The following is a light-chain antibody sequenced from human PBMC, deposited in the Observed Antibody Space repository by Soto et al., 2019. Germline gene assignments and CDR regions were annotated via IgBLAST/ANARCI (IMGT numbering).Light chain of an antibody. V-gene: IGKV3-15*01. CDR3: QRFNRWPLS. Sequence: EIVLTQSPAALSVSPGERVTLSCWASQSVGSTLNWYQQRPGQAPRLLIYDTSIRATGIPARFSGSGSGTEFTLTIASLQSEDFGVYYCQRFNRWPLSVGGGTKVDSK. CDR1: QSVGST. J-gene: IGKJ4*01. CDR2: DTS.